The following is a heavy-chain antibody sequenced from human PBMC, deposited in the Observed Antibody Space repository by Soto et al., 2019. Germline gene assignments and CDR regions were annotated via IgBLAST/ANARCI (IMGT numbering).Heavy chain of an antibody. CDR1: GVSLTNCTYY. Sequence: SETLSLTCTVSGVSLTNCTYYWTCLRQRPGKGLEWIGYIYHSGRTNYNPSLRSRVSMSVDKSENQFSLNLSSVTAADTAVYYCAREDRRDLSVFDYWGQGTPVTVSS. CDR2: IYHSGRT. V-gene: IGHV4-31*03. CDR3: AREDRRDLSVFDY. D-gene: IGHD2-21*02. J-gene: IGHJ4*02.